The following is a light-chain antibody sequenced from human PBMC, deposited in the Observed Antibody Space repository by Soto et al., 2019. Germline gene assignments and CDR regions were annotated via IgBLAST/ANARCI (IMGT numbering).Light chain of an antibody. V-gene: IGKV3-11*01. J-gene: IGKJ3*01. Sequence: IMLKQSPFAQSLSRGQRTTRSCRSSVMISTYVAWYQQKPGQAPRLLIYDASNRATGIPARFSGSGYGTDFTLTISSLAPEDFAIYSCQQRSNWTGFSFGPGTKVDIK. CDR3: QQRSNWTGFS. CDR2: DAS. CDR1: VMISTY.